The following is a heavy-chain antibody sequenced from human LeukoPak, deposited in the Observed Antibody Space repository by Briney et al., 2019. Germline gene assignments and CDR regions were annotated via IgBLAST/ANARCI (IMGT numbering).Heavy chain of an antibody. J-gene: IGHJ4*02. V-gene: IGHV1-69*05. CDR1: GGTFSSYA. Sequence: SVKVSCKASGGTFSSYAISWVRQAPGQGLEWMGRIIPIFGTANYAQKFQGRVTITTDESTSTAYMELSSLRSEDTAVYYCAGGCYHGDYYFDYWGQGTLVTVSS. CDR2: IIPIFGTA. CDR3: AGGCYHGDYYFDY. D-gene: IGHD1-26*01.